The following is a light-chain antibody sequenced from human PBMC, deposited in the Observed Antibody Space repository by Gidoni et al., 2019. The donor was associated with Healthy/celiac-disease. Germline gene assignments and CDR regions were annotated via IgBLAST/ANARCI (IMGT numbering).Light chain of an antibody. J-gene: IGKJ1*01. CDR3: QQYGSSSVT. V-gene: IGKV3-20*01. CDR2: GAS. Sequence: EIVLTQSPGTLSLSPGERATLSCRASQSVSSSYLAWYQQKPGQAPRLLIYGASSRATGIPDRFSGSGSGTDFTLTISRLEPEDCAVYYCQQYGSSSVTFGQGTKVEIK. CDR1: QSVSSSY.